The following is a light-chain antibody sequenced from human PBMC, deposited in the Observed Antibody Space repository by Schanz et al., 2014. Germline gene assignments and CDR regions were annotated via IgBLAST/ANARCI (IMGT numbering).Light chain of an antibody. Sequence: EVVLTQSPGTLSLSPGERATLSCRASQSLSSNYLVWYQQKPGQAPRLLIFGASSRATAIPDRFSGSGSGTDFTLTISRLEPEDFAVYYCQQRDNWPPLTFGGGTKVEIK. V-gene: IGKV3D-20*02. CDR3: QQRDNWPPLT. CDR2: GAS. J-gene: IGKJ4*01. CDR1: QSLSSNY.